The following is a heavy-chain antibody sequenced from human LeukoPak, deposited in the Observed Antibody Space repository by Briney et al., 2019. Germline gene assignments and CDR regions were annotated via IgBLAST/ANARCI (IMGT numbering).Heavy chain of an antibody. Sequence: PGGSLRLSCAASGFTVSSNYMSWVRQAPGKGLEWVSVIYSGGSTYYADSVKGRFTISIDNSKNTLYLQMNSLRAEDTAVYYCARDPTVAGTDWYFDLWGRGTLVTVSS. D-gene: IGHD6-19*01. J-gene: IGHJ2*01. V-gene: IGHV3-53*01. CDR1: GFTVSSNY. CDR3: ARDPTVAGTDWYFDL. CDR2: IYSGGST.